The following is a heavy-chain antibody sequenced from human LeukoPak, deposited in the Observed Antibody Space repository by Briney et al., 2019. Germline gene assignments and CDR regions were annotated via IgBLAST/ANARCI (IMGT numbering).Heavy chain of an antibody. J-gene: IGHJ4*02. CDR1: GFTFSSYA. CDR2: ISGSGGST. V-gene: IGHV3-23*01. CDR3: ARSHYYDSSGYSTSYFDY. Sequence: GGSLRLSCAASGFTFSSYAMSWVRQAPGKGLEWVSGISGSGGSTYYADSVKGRFTISRDNSKNTLYLQMNSLRAEDTAVYYCARSHYYDSSGYSTSYFDYWGQGTLVTVSS. D-gene: IGHD3-22*01.